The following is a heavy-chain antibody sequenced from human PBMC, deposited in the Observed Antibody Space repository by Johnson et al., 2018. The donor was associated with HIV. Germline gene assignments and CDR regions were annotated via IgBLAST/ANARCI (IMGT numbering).Heavy chain of an antibody. CDR1: GFTFSDYY. J-gene: IGHJ3*01. CDR2: ISGNGGST. V-gene: IGHV3-64*01. Sequence: VQVVESGGGLVKPGGSLRLSCAASGFTFSDYYMSWIRQAPGKGLEWVAGISGNGGSTYYANSVKGRFTISRDNSKNTLYVQMGSLRAEDMAVYYCAREGYSNFDFGAFDVWGQGTMVTFSS. CDR3: AREGYSNFDFGAFDV. D-gene: IGHD6-13*01.